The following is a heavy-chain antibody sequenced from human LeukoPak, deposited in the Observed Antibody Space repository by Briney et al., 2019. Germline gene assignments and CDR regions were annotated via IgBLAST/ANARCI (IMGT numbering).Heavy chain of an antibody. D-gene: IGHD3-3*01. Sequence: GGSLRLSCVASGFTFGSYAMSWVRQAPGKGLEWVSAISGSGGSTYYADSVKGRFTISRDNSKNTLYLQMNSLRAEDTAVYYWAKESEAYDFWSGSYNWFDPWGQGTLVTVSS. CDR3: AKESEAYDFWSGSYNWFDP. J-gene: IGHJ5*02. CDR1: GFTFGSYA. V-gene: IGHV3-23*01. CDR2: ISGSGGST.